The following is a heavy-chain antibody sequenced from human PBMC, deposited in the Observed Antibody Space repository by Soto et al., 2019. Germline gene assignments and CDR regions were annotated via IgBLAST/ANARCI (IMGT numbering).Heavy chain of an antibody. D-gene: IGHD3-10*01. CDR3: AKRYWGHHGSEGGNWLAP. CDR1: GVTFSNFA. Sequence: EVQLLESGGGLVQPGGSLRLSCAVSGVTFSNFAMNWVRQAPGKGLEWVSGISHSGTSTYYADSVKGRFTISRDNSKNTRYLQMNSPRAEDTAVYYCAKRYWGHHGSEGGNWLAPWGQGTLVTVSS. J-gene: IGHJ5*02. CDR2: ISHSGTST. V-gene: IGHV3-23*01.